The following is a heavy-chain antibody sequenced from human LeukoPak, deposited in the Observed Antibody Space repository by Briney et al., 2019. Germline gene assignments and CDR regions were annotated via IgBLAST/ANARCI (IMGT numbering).Heavy chain of an antibody. CDR3: TTAYYYGSGSPDH. J-gene: IGHJ4*02. CDR1: GFTFTNAC. CDR2: IKSKTGGGTT. Sequence: GGSLRLSCAASGFTFTNACMNWVRQAPGKGLEWVGHIKSKTGGGTTTYAAPVKGRFTISRDDSKDTLYLQMNNLKTEDTAVYYCTTAYYYGSGSPDHWGQGTLVTVSS. V-gene: IGHV3-15*01. D-gene: IGHD3-10*01.